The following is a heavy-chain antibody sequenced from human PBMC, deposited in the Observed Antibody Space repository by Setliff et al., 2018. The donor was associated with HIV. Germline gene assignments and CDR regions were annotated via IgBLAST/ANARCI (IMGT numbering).Heavy chain of an antibody. D-gene: IGHD3-3*01. CDR1: GFTFSRYS. CDR2: ISSTGYTI. J-gene: IGHJ4*02. Sequence: GGSLRLSCAASGFTFSRYSMNWVRQAPGKGPEWVSSISSTGYTIYYADSVRGRFIISRDNSKNTLYVQMNSLRAEDTAVYYCAKDGSHFWSGSPDYWGQGTLVTVSS. CDR3: AKDGSHFWSGSPDY. V-gene: IGHV3-48*01.